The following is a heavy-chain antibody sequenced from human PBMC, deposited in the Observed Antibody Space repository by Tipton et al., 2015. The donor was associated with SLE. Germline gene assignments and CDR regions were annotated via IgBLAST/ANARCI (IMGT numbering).Heavy chain of an antibody. CDR2: IHYSGST. CDR1: GDSISSYY. D-gene: IGHD6-19*01. Sequence: TLSLTCTVSGDSISSYYWSWIRQPPGKGLEWIGYIHYSGSTNYNPSLKSRVTISVDTSKSQFSLKLRPVTAADTAVYYCAGYDSGWFPFDCWGQGTLVTVSS. V-gene: IGHV4-59*07. J-gene: IGHJ4*02. CDR3: AGYDSGWFPFDC.